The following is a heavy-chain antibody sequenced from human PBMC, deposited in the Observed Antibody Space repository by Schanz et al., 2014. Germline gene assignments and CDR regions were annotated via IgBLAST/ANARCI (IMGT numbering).Heavy chain of an antibody. V-gene: IGHV3-48*01. J-gene: IGHJ4*02. CDR1: GFGFSSYS. D-gene: IGHD1-1*01. Sequence: EVQLVESGGGLIQPGGSLRLSCAASGFGFSSYSMNWVRQAPGKGLEWVSYVSRSTPDIYYADSVKGRFTISRDNAKNSLYLEMNSLRAEDTALYYCARERRNADLDYWGQGTLVTVSS. CDR2: VSRSTPDI. CDR3: ARERRNADLDY.